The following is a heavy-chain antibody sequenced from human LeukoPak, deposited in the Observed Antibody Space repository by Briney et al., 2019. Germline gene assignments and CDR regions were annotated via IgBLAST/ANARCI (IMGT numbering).Heavy chain of an antibody. CDR1: GYTFTSYA. V-gene: IGHV1-2*02. CDR2: INPNSGGT. J-gene: IGHJ5*02. D-gene: IGHD6-6*01. CDR3: ARDVFAEYSTHHRFDP. Sequence: ASVKVSCKASGYTFTSYAMHWVRQAPGQRLEWMGWINPNSGGTNYAQKFQDRVTMTRDTSISTAYMELSRLTSDDTAVYYCARDVFAEYSTHHRFDPWGQGTLVTVSS.